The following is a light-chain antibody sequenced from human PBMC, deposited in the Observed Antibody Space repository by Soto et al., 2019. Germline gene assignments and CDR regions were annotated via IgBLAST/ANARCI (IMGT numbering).Light chain of an antibody. CDR2: EVS. V-gene: IGLV2-14*01. CDR1: SSDVGGYNY. Sequence: QSALTQPASVSGSPGLSITISCTGTSSDVGGYNYVSWYQQHPGTTPKLMIYEVSNRPSGVSNRFSGSKSGNTASLTISGLQAEDEADYYCSSYTSSSTWVFGGGTKLTVL. CDR3: SSYTSSSTWV. J-gene: IGLJ3*02.